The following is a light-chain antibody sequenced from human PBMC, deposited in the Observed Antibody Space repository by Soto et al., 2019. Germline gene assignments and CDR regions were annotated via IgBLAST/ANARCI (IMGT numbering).Light chain of an antibody. Sequence: QSALTQPAYVSGSPGQSITISCTGTSSDIGTYNLVSWYQQHPGKAPKLIIYEATKRPSGVSNRFSGSKSGNTASLTISGLQTEDEADYYCCSYEGGSTLVLGGGTKLTVL. CDR2: EAT. V-gene: IGLV2-23*01. CDR1: SSDIGTYNL. CDR3: CSYEGGSTLV. J-gene: IGLJ3*02.